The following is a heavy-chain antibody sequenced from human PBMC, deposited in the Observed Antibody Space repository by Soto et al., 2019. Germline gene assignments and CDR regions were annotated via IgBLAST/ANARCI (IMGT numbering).Heavy chain of an antibody. CDR3: VNSPDSSTSDY. CDR1: GFSLRTFGMG. D-gene: IGHD5-18*01. CDR2: IYWNDDK. V-gene: IGHV2-5*01. Sequence: SCPTLVNPTQTLTLTCTFSGFSLRTFGMGXGWIRQPPGRALEWLALIYWNDDKRYSPSLNGRLTIAKDTSKNLVVLTMTNVDPVDAATYYCVNSPDSSTSDYWGQGTLVTVSS. J-gene: IGHJ4*02.